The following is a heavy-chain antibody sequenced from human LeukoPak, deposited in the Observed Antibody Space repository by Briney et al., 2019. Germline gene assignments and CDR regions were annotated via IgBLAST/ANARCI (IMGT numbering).Heavy chain of an antibody. J-gene: IGHJ5*02. V-gene: IGHV1-69*04. Sequence: SVKVSCKASGDTFDRFPINWVRLAPGQRLEWMGRIIPVFDMTHYAPKFQGRITMTADTSTTTAYMELRSLKSEDTAVYFCAKGPHDYGDFVYLWGQGTRVTVSS. D-gene: IGHD4-17*01. CDR2: IIPVFDMT. CDR3: AKGPHDYGDFVYL. CDR1: GDTFDRFP.